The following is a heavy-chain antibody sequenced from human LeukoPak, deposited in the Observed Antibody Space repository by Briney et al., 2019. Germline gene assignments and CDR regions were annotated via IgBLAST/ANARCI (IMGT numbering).Heavy chain of an antibody. Sequence: PSETLSLTCTVSGGSISSSNWWSWVRQPPGKGLEWNGEIYHSGKTNYNPSLKSRVTISVDKSKNQFSLKLGSVTAADTAVYYCARDAYDSSGYSFDYWGQGTLVTVSS. J-gene: IGHJ4*02. CDR1: GGSISSSNW. D-gene: IGHD3-22*01. CDR2: IYHSGKT. V-gene: IGHV4-4*02. CDR3: ARDAYDSSGYSFDY.